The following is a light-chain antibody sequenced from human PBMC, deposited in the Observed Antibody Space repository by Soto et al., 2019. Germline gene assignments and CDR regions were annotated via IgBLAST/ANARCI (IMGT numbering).Light chain of an antibody. V-gene: IGKV3-15*01. CDR1: QSFSSN. CDR3: QQYNNWPPT. CDR2: GAS. J-gene: IGKJ1*01. Sequence: EIVMTQSPATLSVSPGERATLSCRASQSFSSNLAWYQQKPGQAPRLLIYGASTRATGIPARFSGSGSGTEFTLTISSLQSEDVAVYYCQQYNNWPPTFGQGTKVEI.